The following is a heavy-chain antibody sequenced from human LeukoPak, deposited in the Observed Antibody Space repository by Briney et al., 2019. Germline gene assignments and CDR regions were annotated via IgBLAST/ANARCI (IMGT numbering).Heavy chain of an antibody. V-gene: IGHV3-48*03. Sequence: PVGSLRLSCAASGFTFSSYGMNWVRQAPGKGPEWISYISRSGATIYYADSVKGRFTISRDNAKNSLYLQMSSLGAEDTAIYYCSRDRGGGDIYFDYWGQGTLVTASS. J-gene: IGHJ4*02. CDR3: SRDRGGGDIYFDY. D-gene: IGHD2-21*02. CDR2: ISRSGATI. CDR1: GFTFSSYG.